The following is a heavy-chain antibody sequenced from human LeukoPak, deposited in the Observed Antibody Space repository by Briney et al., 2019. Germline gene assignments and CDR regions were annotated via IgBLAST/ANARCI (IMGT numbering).Heavy chain of an antibody. CDR3: ARGKYSYGGSFDY. V-gene: IGHV3-13*01. CDR2: TGTAGDT. J-gene: IGHJ4*02. Sequence: GGSLRLSCAASGFTFSSYDMHWVRQATGKGLEWVSATGTAGDTYYPGSVKGRFTISRENAKNSLYLQMNSLRAGDTAVYYCARGKYSYGGSFDYWGQGTLVTVSS. D-gene: IGHD5-18*01. CDR1: GFTFSSYD.